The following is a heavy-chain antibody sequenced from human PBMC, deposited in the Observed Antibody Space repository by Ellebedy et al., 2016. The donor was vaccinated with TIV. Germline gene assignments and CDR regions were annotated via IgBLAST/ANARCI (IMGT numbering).Heavy chain of an antibody. CDR1: GDSITSSTYL. V-gene: IGHV4-39*07. D-gene: IGHD3-9*01. CDR2: IHDRGNT. J-gene: IGHJ4*02. CDR3: ARAIHFDWLLPPAFDY. Sequence: MPSETLSLTCTVSGDSITSSTYLWGWIRQPPGQGLEWIATIHDRGNTYYNPSLKSRVTISVDTSKNQFSLRLNSVTAADTAIYYCARAIHFDWLLPPAFDYWGRGALVTVSS.